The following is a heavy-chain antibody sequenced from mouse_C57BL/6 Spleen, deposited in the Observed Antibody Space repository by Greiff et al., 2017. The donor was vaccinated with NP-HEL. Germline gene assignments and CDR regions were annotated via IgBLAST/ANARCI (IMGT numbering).Heavy chain of an antibody. CDR1: GFSLTSYA. Sequence: VQLVESGPGLVAPSQSLSISCTVSGFSLTSYAISWVRQPPGKGLEWLGVIWTGGGTNYNSDLKSRLSISKDNSKSSVFLKKNRLQTHDTARYYGDRNLIYYGSSYGYFDGWGTGTTVTVSS. J-gene: IGHJ1*03. CDR3: DRNLIYYGSSYGYFDG. V-gene: IGHV2-9-1*01. CDR2: IWTGGGT. D-gene: IGHD1-1*01.